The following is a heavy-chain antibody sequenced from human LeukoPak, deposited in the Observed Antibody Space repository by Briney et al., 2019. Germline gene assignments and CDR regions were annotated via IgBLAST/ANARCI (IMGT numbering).Heavy chain of an antibody. CDR3: AKDAYSSTWSYYFDY. D-gene: IGHD2-2*01. CDR2: ISGRGDRT. J-gene: IGHJ4*02. V-gene: IGHV3-23*01. CDR1: GFTFSNYG. Sequence: GGSLRLSCAASGFTFSNYGMSWVRQAPGKGLEWVSAISGRGDRTYYADSVEGRFTVSRDNSRNTLYLQMNSLRADDTAIYYCAKDAYSSTWSYYFDYWGQGTLVTVSS.